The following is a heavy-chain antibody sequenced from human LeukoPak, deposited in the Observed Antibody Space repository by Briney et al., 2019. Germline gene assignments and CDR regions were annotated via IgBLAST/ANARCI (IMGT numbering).Heavy chain of an antibody. D-gene: IGHD1-26*01. J-gene: IGHJ4*02. CDR3: ARWPSWELRRAFDY. CDR1: GFTFSSYW. CDR2: IKQDGSEK. V-gene: IGHV3-7*03. Sequence: PGGSLRLSCAASGFTFSSYWMSWVRQAPGKGLEWVANIKQDGSEKYYVDSGKGRFTISRDNAKNSLYLQMNSLRAEDTAVYYCARWPSWELRRAFDYWGQGTLVTVSS.